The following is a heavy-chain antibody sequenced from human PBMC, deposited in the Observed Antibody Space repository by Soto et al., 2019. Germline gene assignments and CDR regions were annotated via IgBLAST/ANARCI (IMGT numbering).Heavy chain of an antibody. D-gene: IGHD3-3*01. CDR3: ARDSITIFGVVKVAFDI. Sequence: ASVKVSCTASGYTFTSYAMHWVRQAPGQRLEWMGWINAGNGNTKYSQKFQGRVTITRDTSASTAYMELSSLRSEDTAVYYCARDSITIFGVVKVAFDIWGQGTMVTVSS. V-gene: IGHV1-3*01. J-gene: IGHJ3*02. CDR2: INAGNGNT. CDR1: GYTFTSYA.